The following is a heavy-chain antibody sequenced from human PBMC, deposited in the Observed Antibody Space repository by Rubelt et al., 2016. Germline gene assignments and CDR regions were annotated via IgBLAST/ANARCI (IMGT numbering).Heavy chain of an antibody. D-gene: IGHD3-3*01. CDR2: MNPNSGNT. CDR1: GYTFTSYD. J-gene: IGHJ6*02. V-gene: IGHV1-8*01. Sequence: QVQLVQSGAEVKKPGASVKVSCKASGYTFTSYDINWVRQATGQGLEWMGWMNPNSGNTGYAQKFQGRVTMTRNTSISTADMELSSRRSEDTAVDYCARLSITIFGVVVYYYGMDVWGQGTTVTVSS. CDR3: ARLSITIFGVVVYYYGMDV.